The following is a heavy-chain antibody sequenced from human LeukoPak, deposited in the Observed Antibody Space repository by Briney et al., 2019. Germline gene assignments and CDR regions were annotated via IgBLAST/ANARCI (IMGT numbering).Heavy chain of an antibody. CDR3: AKEGYSHTSNYFDN. CDR1: GFMFDDSA. Sequence: TGGSLRLSCAASGFMFDDSAMHWVRQAPGKGLEWVSLISGDGVSTFYADSVKGRFTISRDNSKNSLSLQMDSLTTEDTALYYCAKEGYSHTSNYFDNWGQGTLVTVSS. V-gene: IGHV3-43*02. D-gene: IGHD2-15*01. J-gene: IGHJ4*02. CDR2: ISGDGVST.